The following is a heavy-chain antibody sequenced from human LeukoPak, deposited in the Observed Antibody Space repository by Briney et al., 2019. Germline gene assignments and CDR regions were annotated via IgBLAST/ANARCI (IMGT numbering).Heavy chain of an antibody. Sequence: GRCLRLSCSASGFTFSNYGMRWVRQAPDKGLEWVAVTWDDGSNNYCSESVKGRFTISRDNSKNTLYLQMNSLRAEDTAVYYCATTASRGPQSAEYFQYWGQGTLVTVSS. CDR3: ATTASRGPQSAEYFQY. V-gene: IGHV3-33*01. J-gene: IGHJ1*01. CDR2: TWDDGSNN. CDR1: GFTFSNYG.